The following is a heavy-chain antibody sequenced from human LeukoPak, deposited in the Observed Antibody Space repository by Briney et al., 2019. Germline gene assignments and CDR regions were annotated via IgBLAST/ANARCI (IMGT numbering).Heavy chain of an antibody. CDR1: GFTFSSYW. Sequence: GGSLRLSCAASGFTFSSYWMSWVRQAPGKGLEWVANIKQDGSEKYYVDSVKGRFTISRDNAKNSLYLQMNSLRAEDTAVYYCARPPQYSSPRYFDYWGQGPLVTVSS. J-gene: IGHJ4*02. V-gene: IGHV3-7*01. CDR2: IKQDGSEK. D-gene: IGHD6-6*01. CDR3: ARPPQYSSPRYFDY.